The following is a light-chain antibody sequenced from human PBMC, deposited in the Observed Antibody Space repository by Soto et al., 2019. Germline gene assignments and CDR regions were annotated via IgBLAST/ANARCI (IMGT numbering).Light chain of an antibody. V-gene: IGKV3-20*01. CDR3: QQYGSSLT. CDR1: QSVDSD. Sequence: EVVLTQSPATLSXXXXXXXXXXXRASQSVDSDVAWFQHKPGQAPRLLIYGASSRATGIPDRFSGSGSGTDFTLTISRLEPEDFAVYYCQQYGSSLTFGQGTKVDIK. J-gene: IGKJ1*01. CDR2: GAS.